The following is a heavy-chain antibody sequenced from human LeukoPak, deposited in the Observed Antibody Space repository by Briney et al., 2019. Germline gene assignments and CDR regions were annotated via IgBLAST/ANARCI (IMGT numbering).Heavy chain of an antibody. CDR3: ARAKSTVTTSEYFQH. CDR1: GGSFSGYY. J-gene: IGHJ1*01. CDR2: INHSGST. D-gene: IGHD4-17*01. V-gene: IGHV4-34*01. Sequence: SETLSLTCAVYGGSFSGYYWSWIRQPPGKGLEWIGEINHSGSTNYNPSLKSRVTISVDTSKTQFSLTLSSVTAADTAVYYCARAKSTVTTSEYFQHWGQGTLVTVSS.